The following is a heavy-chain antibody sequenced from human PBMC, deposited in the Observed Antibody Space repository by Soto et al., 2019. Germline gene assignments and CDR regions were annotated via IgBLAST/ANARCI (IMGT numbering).Heavy chain of an antibody. Sequence: QVQLVQSGAEVKKPGSSVKVSCKASGNTLSCYAFTWLRQAPGKGFELMGTIIPILRTTEYEQKFQGRVTITADESTTTVYMELSGLTSGDTGIYFCARGYQPILPFDFWGQGTLVTVSS. V-gene: IGHV1-69*11. CDR2: IIPILRTT. J-gene: IGHJ4*02. CDR3: ARGYQPILPFDF. CDR1: GNTLSCYA. D-gene: IGHD2-15*01.